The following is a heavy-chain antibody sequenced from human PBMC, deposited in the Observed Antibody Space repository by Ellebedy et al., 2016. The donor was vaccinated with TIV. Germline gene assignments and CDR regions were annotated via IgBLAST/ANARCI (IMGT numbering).Heavy chain of an antibody. Sequence: GESLKISCTASGFTFSSYGMHWVRQAPGKGLAWVAGMWYDGTHEHYADSVMGRFTISRDNSKNTLYLQMNSLRVEDTAVYYCAREFGDYFFDSWGQGSLVTVSS. V-gene: IGHV3-33*08. J-gene: IGHJ4*02. CDR3: AREFGDYFFDS. CDR2: MWYDGTHE. CDR1: GFTFSSYG. D-gene: IGHD4-17*01.